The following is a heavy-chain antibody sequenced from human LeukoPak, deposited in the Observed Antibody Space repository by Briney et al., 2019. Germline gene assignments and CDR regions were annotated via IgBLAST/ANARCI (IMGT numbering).Heavy chain of an antibody. V-gene: IGHV4-30-4*01. Sequence: TLSLTCTVSGGSISSGDYYWIWIRQPPGKGLEWIGYIYYSGSTYYNPSLKSRVTISVDTSKNQFSLKLSSVTAADTAVYYCAREPRYYYGSGTHYDYFDYWGQGTLVTVSS. CDR1: GGSISSGDYY. CDR2: IYYSGST. D-gene: IGHD3-10*01. J-gene: IGHJ4*02. CDR3: AREPRYYYGSGTHYDYFDY.